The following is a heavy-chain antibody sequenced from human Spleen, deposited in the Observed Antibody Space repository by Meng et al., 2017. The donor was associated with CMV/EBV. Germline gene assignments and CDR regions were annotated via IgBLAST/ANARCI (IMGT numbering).Heavy chain of an antibody. CDR3: ARDLDYGGNRAMGVFDI. Sequence: GESLKISYAASGFTFSNYWMSWVRQAPGKGLEWVANINQEGSEKYYVDSVKGRFTISRDSAKNSLCLQMNSLRAKDTAVYYCARDLDYGGNRAMGVFDIWGQGTMVTVSS. D-gene: IGHD4-23*01. CDR1: GFTFSNYW. CDR2: INQEGSEK. J-gene: IGHJ3*02. V-gene: IGHV3-7*01.